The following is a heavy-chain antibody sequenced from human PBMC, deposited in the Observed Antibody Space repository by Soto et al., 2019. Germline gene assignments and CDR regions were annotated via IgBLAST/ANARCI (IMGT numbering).Heavy chain of an antibody. Sequence: EVHLVESGGRLVQRGGSLRLSCSGSGFIFGDHVMDWVRQAPGKGLEWVAGISGSGNSPFFRDTVKGRLTISRDNSKNTVYPEMNNLRDEDSAMYFCARGTHSYSGSHELDAWGLGTLVTVSS. CDR1: GFIFGDHV. CDR2: ISGSGNSP. CDR3: ARGTHSYSGSHELDA. D-gene: IGHD1-26*01. J-gene: IGHJ5*02. V-gene: IGHV3-23*04.